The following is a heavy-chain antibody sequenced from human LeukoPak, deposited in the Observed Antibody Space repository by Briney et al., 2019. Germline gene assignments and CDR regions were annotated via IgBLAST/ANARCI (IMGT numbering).Heavy chain of an antibody. J-gene: IGHJ3*02. D-gene: IGHD2-21*02. V-gene: IGHV3-7*01. CDR1: GFNFSTFW. CDR2: IKTDGSVK. CDR3: VRDSDYQQNSAVRYPHYDALDI. Sequence: PGGSLRLSCAASGFNFSTFWMAWIRQAPGKGLEWVANIKTDGSVKHYMDSMEGRFTISRDNAGSSLYLQINSLRAEDTGLYYCVRDSDYQQNSAVRYPHYDALDIWGHGTMVTVSS.